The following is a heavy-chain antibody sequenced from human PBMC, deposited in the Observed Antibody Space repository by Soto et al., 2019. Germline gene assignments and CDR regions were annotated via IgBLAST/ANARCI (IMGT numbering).Heavy chain of an antibody. CDR2: ISAYNGNT. J-gene: IGHJ4*02. V-gene: IGHV1-18*01. Sequence: GASVKVSCKSSGYTFTSYGSSCVRQAPGQGLEWMGWISAYNGNTNYAQKLQGRVTMTTDTSTSTAYMELRSLRSDDTAVYYCARDLRDYGDYVDYWGQGTLVTVSS. CDR1: GYTFTSYG. CDR3: ARDLRDYGDYVDY. D-gene: IGHD4-17*01.